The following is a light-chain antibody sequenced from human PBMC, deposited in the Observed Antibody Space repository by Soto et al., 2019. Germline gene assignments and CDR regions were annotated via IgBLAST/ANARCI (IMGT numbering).Light chain of an antibody. V-gene: IGKV1-39*01. CDR2: GAS. J-gene: IGKJ1*01. CDR1: QSSRTY. Sequence: DIQMTQSPSSLSASVGDRVTITCRASQSSRTYVTWYQQKPVKAPNLLIYGASSLQSGVPSRFTGSGSGTDFTRIIGSMQPSEFATDDFQPRFHSDRTFGQGTTGHIK. CDR3: QPRFHSDRT.